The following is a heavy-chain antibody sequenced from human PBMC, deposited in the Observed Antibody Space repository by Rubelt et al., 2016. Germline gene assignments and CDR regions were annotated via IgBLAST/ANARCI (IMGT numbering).Heavy chain of an antibody. D-gene: IGHD5-24*01. V-gene: IGHV3-74*01. CDR3: TRSMATAQ. Sequence: GSLRLSCAASGFSFSMYWMHWVRQVPGKGLVWVSRIYSDVSSTTYADSVKGRFTISRDNAKNTLYLQMNRLRAEDTAVYYCTRSMATAQWGQGTLVTVSS. J-gene: IGHJ4*02. CDR2: IYSDVSST. CDR1: GFSFSMYW.